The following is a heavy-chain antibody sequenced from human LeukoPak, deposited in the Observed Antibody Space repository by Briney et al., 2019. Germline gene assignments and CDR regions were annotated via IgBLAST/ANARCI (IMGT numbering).Heavy chain of an antibody. CDR1: GFTFSSYA. V-gene: IGHV3-23*01. Sequence: AGGSLRLSCAASGFTFSSYAMSWVRQAPGKGLEWVSAISGSGGSTYYADSVKGRFTISRDNSKNRLFLQMNSLRVEDSGVYYCAKRVPLTALDSWGQGTLVTVSS. CDR2: ISGSGGST. CDR3: AKRVPLTALDS. J-gene: IGHJ5*01. D-gene: IGHD3-3*01.